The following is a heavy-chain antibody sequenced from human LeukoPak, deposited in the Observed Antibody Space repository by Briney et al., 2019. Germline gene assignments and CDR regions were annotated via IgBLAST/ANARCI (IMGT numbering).Heavy chain of an antibody. Sequence: GGSLRLSCAASGFTFSSYGMHWVRQAPGKGLEWVAVIWYDGSNKYYADSVKGRFTISRDNSKNTLYLQMNSLRAEDTAVYYCAKDSGYSYGTLDYWGQGTLVAVSS. D-gene: IGHD5-18*01. CDR1: GFTFSSYG. CDR3: AKDSGYSYGTLDY. V-gene: IGHV3-33*06. CDR2: IWYDGSNK. J-gene: IGHJ4*02.